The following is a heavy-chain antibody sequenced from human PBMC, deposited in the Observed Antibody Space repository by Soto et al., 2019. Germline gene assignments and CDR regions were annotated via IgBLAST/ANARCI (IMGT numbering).Heavy chain of an antibody. CDR3: ARGGEVVVVAAAHYYFDY. V-gene: IGHV4-59*01. D-gene: IGHD2-15*01. Sequence: SETLSLTCTVSGGSISSYYWSWIRQPPGKGLEWIGYIYYSGSTNYNPSLKSRVTISVDTSKNRFSLKLSSVTAADTAVYYCARGGEVVVVAAAHYYFDYWGQGAVVTVS. CDR1: GGSISSYY. J-gene: IGHJ4*02. CDR2: IYYSGST.